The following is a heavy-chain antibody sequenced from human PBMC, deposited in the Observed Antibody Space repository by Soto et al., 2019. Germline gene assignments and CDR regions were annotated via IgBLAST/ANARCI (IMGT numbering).Heavy chain of an antibody. J-gene: IGHJ6*02. Sequence: QVQLQESGPGLVKPSQTLSLTCTASGGSIRSGGYDWSWVRQNPRKGLEWIGNIYYSGNTYYNPSRKSRITNSVDTSKNQFYLNKTSVTAADTAVYDCARERLMAPAGTARHYCCLDDWGQGNTVTVSS. V-gene: IGHV4-31*03. CDR3: ARERLMAPAGTARHYCCLDD. D-gene: IGHD2-8*01. CDR2: IYYSGNT. CDR1: GGSIRSGGYD.